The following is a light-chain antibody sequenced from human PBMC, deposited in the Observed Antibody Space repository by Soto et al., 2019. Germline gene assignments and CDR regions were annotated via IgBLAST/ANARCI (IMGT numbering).Light chain of an antibody. J-gene: IGKJ1*01. CDR3: QQYYSYSKT. CDR1: ESISSW. CDR2: AAS. Sequence: DIPMTQSPSTLSASVGDRVTITCRASESISSWLAWYQQKPGKAPGLLIYAASRLGSGVPSRFSGSGSGTEFTLTISSLQPDDLATYYCQQYYSYSKTFGQGTKVDIK. V-gene: IGKV1-5*01.